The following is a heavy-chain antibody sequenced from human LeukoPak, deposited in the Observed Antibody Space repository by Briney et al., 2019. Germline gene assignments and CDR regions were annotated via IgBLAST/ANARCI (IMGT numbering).Heavy chain of an antibody. D-gene: IGHD2-21*01. CDR2: ISGSGSST. CDR1: GFTVSSNY. CDR3: AKSDDSDY. J-gene: IGHJ4*02. Sequence: GGSLRLSCAASGFTVSSNYMSWVRQAPGKGLEWVSGISGSGSSTYYADSVKGRFTISRDNSKNTLYLQMNSLRAEDTAVYYCAKSDDSDYWGQGTLVTVSS. V-gene: IGHV3-23*01.